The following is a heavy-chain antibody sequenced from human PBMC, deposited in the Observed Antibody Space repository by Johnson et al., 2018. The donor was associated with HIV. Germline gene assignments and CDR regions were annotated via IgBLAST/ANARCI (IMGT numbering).Heavy chain of an antibody. V-gene: IGHV3-20*04. CDR3: SRDPSTRYSRLTGDFGAFDM. J-gene: IGHJ3*02. CDR2: VNWNEGST. Sequence: VQLVESGGGVVRPGGSLRLSCEGSGFRFDDYGMSWVRQGPGKGLEWVSGVNWNEGSTRHADSVTGRFSISRANVKNSIYLQHNSLRFQDTALYYSSRDPSTRYSRLTGDFGAFDMWGQGTMVIVSS. CDR1: GFRFDDYG. D-gene: IGHD7-27*01.